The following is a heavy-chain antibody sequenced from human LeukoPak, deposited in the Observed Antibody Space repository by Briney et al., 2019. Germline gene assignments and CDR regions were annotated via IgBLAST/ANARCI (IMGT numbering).Heavy chain of an antibody. D-gene: IGHD4-23*01. V-gene: IGHV5-51*01. CDR3: ARFTTVVTPGY. Sequence: PGESLKISCRVSGYTFSSYWIGWVRQMPGKGLEWMGIIYPGDSDTRYSPSFQGQVTISADKSISTAYLQWSSLKASDTAMYYCARFTTVVTPGYWGQGTLVTVSS. CDR2: IYPGDSDT. J-gene: IGHJ4*02. CDR1: GYTFSSYW.